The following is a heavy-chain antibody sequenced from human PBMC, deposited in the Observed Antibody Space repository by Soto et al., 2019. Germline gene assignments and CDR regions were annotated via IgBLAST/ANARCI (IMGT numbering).Heavy chain of an antibody. Sequence: GGSLRLSCAASGFTFSSYWMSWVRQAPGKGLEWVANIKQDGSEKYYVDSMKGRFTISRDNAKNSLYLQMNSLRAEDTAVYCCAGARYIYDYWGQGTLVTVSS. CDR2: IKQDGSEK. CDR1: GFTFSSYW. D-gene: IGHD1-1*01. CDR3: AGARYIYDY. V-gene: IGHV3-7*01. J-gene: IGHJ4*02.